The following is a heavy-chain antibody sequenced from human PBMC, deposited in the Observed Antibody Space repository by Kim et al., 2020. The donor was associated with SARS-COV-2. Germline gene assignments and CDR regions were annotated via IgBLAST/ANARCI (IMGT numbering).Heavy chain of an antibody. D-gene: IGHD3-22*01. CDR2: IKKDGSEK. Sequence: GGSLRLSCAASGLTFSSYWMSWVRQAPGKGLEWVANIKKDGSEKHFVDSVKGRFTISRDNAKNSLYLQMNSLRAEDTAMYFCASQTSDKAFDYWGRGVLVTVSS. CDR1: GLTFSSYW. V-gene: IGHV3-7*01. J-gene: IGHJ4*02. CDR3: ASQTSDKAFDY.